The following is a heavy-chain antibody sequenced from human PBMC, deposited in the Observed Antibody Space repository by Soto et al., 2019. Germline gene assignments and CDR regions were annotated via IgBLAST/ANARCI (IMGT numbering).Heavy chain of an antibody. CDR1: GFTFSTYG. CDR2: ISYDGTNK. V-gene: IGHV3-30*18. CDR3: AKDLQSYGDYDYYCYGMDV. D-gene: IGHD4-17*01. J-gene: IGHJ6*02. Sequence: QVQLVESGGGEVQPGRSLTISCAASGFTFSTYGMHRVRHTPGKGLEWVAVISYDGTNKFYSDSVKGRFTISRDNFKNTLTLQMNSLRADDTAVYSCAKDLQSYGDYDYYCYGMDVWGLGTRVTVSS.